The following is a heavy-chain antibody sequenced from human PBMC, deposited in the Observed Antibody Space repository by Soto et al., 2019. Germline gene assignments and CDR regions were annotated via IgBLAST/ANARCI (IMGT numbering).Heavy chain of an antibody. Sequence: EVQLVGSGGGLVQPGGSLPLSCAASGFVFSTYSMNLVPQSPGKGLEWVSYISSSSSTIYYADSVQGRFTISRDNAKNSLYLQVNSLRDEDTAVYYCARPAGRVDYVDYWGQGTLVTVSS. D-gene: IGHD2-15*01. CDR1: GFVFSTYS. CDR3: ARPAGRVDYVDY. CDR2: ISSSSSTI. V-gene: IGHV3-48*02. J-gene: IGHJ4*02.